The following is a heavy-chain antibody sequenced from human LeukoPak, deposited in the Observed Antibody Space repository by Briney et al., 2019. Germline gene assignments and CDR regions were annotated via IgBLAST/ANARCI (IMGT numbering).Heavy chain of an antibody. Sequence: SVKVSCKASGGTFGSYAISWVRQAPGQGLEWMGRIIPIFGTANYAQKFQGRVTITTDESTSTAYMELSSLRSEDTAVYYCARVSMIVVGSAFDIWGQGTMVTVSS. J-gene: IGHJ3*02. V-gene: IGHV1-69*05. CDR2: IIPIFGTA. D-gene: IGHD3-22*01. CDR3: ARVSMIVVGSAFDI. CDR1: GGTFGSYA.